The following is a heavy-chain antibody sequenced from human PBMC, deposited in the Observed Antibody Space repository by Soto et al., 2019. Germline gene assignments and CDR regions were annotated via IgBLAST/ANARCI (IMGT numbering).Heavy chain of an antibody. CDR1: GFTFSSYA. CDR2: ISGSGGST. CDR3: AEKYYDILTGYSFYYYYGMDV. V-gene: IGHV3-23*01. J-gene: IGHJ6*02. D-gene: IGHD3-9*01. Sequence: EVQLLESGGGLVQPGGSLRLSCAASGFTFSSYAMSWVRQAPGKGLEWVSAISGSGGSTYYADSVKGRFTISRGNSKNTLYLQMNSLRAEDTAVYYCAEKYYDILTGYSFYYYYGMDVWGQGTTVTVSS.